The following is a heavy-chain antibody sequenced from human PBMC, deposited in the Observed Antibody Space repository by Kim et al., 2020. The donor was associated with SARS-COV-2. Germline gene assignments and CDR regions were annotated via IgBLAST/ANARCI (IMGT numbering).Heavy chain of an antibody. D-gene: IGHD3-16*01. CDR1: GFTFDDYA. Sequence: GGSLRLSCAASGFTFDDYAMHWVRQAPGKGLEWVSLISGDGGSTYYADSVKGRFTISRDNSKNSLYLQMNSLRTEDTALYYCAKDLNLIENYYYYGMDVWGQGATVTVSS. J-gene: IGHJ6*02. CDR2: ISGDGGST. V-gene: IGHV3-43*02. CDR3: AKDLNLIENYYYYGMDV.